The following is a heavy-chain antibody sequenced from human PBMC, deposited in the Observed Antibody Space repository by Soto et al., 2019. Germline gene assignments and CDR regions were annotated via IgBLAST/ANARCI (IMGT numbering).Heavy chain of an antibody. Sequence: ASVKVSCKVSGYTLTELYMHWVRQAPGKGLEWMGGFDPEDGETIYAQKFQGRVTMTEDTSIDTAYMELSSLRSEDTAVYYCATVSDYDSWSGYYPDAMITTYYGMAVWGQGTTVTV. CDR1: GYTLTELY. V-gene: IGHV1-24*01. CDR2: FDPEDGET. D-gene: IGHD3-3*01. CDR3: ATVSDYDSWSGYYPDAMITTYYGMAV. J-gene: IGHJ6*02.